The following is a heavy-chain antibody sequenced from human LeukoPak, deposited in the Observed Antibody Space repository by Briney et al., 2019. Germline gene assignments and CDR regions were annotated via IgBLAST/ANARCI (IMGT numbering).Heavy chain of an antibody. CDR1: GGSISSGGYY. D-gene: IGHD2-21*02. Sequence: TSQTLSLTCTVSGGSISSGGYYWGWIRQPPGKGLEWIGSIYYSGSTYYNPSLKSRVTISVDTSKNQFSLKLSSVTAADTAVYYCASQDRRYQPLLFRHWPDAFDIWGQGTMVTVSS. CDR3: ASQDRRYQPLLFRHWPDAFDI. J-gene: IGHJ3*02. CDR2: IYYSGST. V-gene: IGHV4-39*07.